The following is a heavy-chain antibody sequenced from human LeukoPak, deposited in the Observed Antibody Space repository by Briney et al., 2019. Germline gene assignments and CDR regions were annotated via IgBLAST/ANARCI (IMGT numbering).Heavy chain of an antibody. CDR1: GYTFTSYG. CDR2: ISAYNGNT. CDR3: ARDDCSGGSCYFKEDY. V-gene: IGHV1-18*01. J-gene: IGHJ4*02. D-gene: IGHD2-15*01. Sequence: ASAKVSCKASGYTFTSYGISWVRQAPGQGLEWMGWISAYNGNTNYAQKLQGRVTMTTDTSTSTAYMELRSLRSDDTAVYYCARDDCSGGSCYFKEDYWGQGTLVTVSS.